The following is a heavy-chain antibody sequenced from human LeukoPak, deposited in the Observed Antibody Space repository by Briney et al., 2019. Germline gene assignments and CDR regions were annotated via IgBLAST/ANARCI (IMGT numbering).Heavy chain of an antibody. CDR3: ARGSVVYYYGSGSYFPLDY. D-gene: IGHD3-10*01. Sequence: ASVKVSCKASGYTFTSYGISWVRQAPGQGLEWMGWISAYNGNTNYAQKLQGRVTMTTDTSTSTAYMELGSLRSDDTAVYYCARGSVVYYYGSGSYFPLDYWGQGTLVTVSS. J-gene: IGHJ4*02. CDR1: GYTFTSYG. CDR2: ISAYNGNT. V-gene: IGHV1-18*01.